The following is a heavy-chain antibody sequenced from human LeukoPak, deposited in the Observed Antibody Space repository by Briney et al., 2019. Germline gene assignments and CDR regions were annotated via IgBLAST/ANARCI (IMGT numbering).Heavy chain of an antibody. J-gene: IGHJ4*02. CDR3: AGGVTNIVGVRFPFDH. V-gene: IGHV3-21*01. Sequence: PGGSLRLSCAASGFTFSSYSMNWVRQAPGKGLEWVSSISTSSSYINYADSVKGRFTISRDNAKNSLYLQMNSLRAEDTAVYYCAGGVTNIVGVRFPFDHWGQGNLVTASS. D-gene: IGHD1-26*01. CDR2: ISTSSSYI. CDR1: GFTFSSYS.